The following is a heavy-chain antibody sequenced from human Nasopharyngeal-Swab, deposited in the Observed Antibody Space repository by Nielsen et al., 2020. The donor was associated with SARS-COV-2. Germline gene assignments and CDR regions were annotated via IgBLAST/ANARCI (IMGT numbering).Heavy chain of an antibody. Sequence: ASVKVSCKASGYTFTSYYMHWVRQAPGQGLEWMGIINPSGGSTSYAQKFQGRVTMTRDTSTSTVYMELSSLRSEDTAVYYCAREVHYYGSGSPNWFDPWGQGTLVTVSS. CDR3: AREVHYYGSGSPNWFDP. J-gene: IGHJ5*02. D-gene: IGHD3-10*01. CDR1: GYTFTSYY. CDR2: INPSGGST. V-gene: IGHV1-46*01.